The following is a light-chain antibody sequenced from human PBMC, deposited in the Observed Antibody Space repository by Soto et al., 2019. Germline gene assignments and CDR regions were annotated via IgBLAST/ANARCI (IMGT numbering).Light chain of an antibody. V-gene: IGLV2-14*01. J-gene: IGLJ1*01. Sequence: QSALTQPASVSGSPGQSITISCTGTSSDVGYYNYVSWYQQHPGKAPKLIIYEVSNRPSGVSNRFSGSKSGNTASLTISGLQAEDEADYYCSSYTSSSSLYVCGTGTKVTVL. CDR1: SSDVGYYNY. CDR2: EVS. CDR3: SSYTSSSSLYV.